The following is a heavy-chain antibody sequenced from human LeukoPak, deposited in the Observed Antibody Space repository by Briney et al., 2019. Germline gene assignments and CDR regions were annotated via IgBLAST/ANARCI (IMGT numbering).Heavy chain of an antibody. J-gene: IGHJ4*02. CDR1: GLTLSIYA. Sequence: GGSLRLSCAPSGLTLSIYAMHCVRQAPGKGLECGAVISYGGSNKSYADSEKGRFTISRDNSKHTLYLQMNSLRAEDTAVYYCASWGGVTSRSISAFDYWGEGTLVTVS. CDR2: ISYGGSNK. CDR3: ASWGGVTSRSISAFDY. V-gene: IGHV3-30*04. D-gene: IGHD3-16*01.